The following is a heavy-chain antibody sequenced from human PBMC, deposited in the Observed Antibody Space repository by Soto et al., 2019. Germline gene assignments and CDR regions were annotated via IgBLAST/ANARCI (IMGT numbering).Heavy chain of an antibody. CDR1: GGTFSSYA. V-gene: IGHV1-69*13. CDR3: ARVSRVYSNNYYYGMDV. CDR2: IIPIFGTA. D-gene: IGHD4-4*01. J-gene: IGHJ6*02. Sequence: SVKVSCKASGGTFSSYAISWVRQAPGQGLEWMGGIIPIFGTANYAQKFQGRVTITADESTSTAYMELSSLRSEDTAVYYCARVSRVYSNNYYYGMDVWGQGTTVTVSS.